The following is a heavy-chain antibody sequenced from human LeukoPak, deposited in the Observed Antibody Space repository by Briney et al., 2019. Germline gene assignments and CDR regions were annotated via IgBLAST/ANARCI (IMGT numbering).Heavy chain of an antibody. J-gene: IGHJ3*02. V-gene: IGHV1-69*04. Sequence: GASVKVSCKASGGTFSSYAISWVRQAPGQGLEWMGRIIPILGIANYAQKFQGRVTITADKSTGTAYMELSSLRSEDTAVYYCARAFHSSGWYPDAFDIWGQGTMVTVSS. CDR1: GGTFSSYA. D-gene: IGHD6-19*01. CDR3: ARAFHSSGWYPDAFDI. CDR2: IIPILGIA.